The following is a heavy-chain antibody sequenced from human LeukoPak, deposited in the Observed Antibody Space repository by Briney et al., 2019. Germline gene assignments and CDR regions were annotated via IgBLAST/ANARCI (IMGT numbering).Heavy chain of an antibody. CDR1: GYTFTSYA. V-gene: IGHV1-3*01. D-gene: IGHD5-12*01. CDR2: TNAGNGNA. J-gene: IGHJ4*02. Sequence: GASVKVSCKASGYTFTSYAMHWVRQAPGQRLEWMGWTNAGNGNAKYSQKFQGRVTITRDTSASTAYMELSSLRSEDTAVYYCARRVLRSSLFYFDYWGQGTLVTVSS. CDR3: ARRVLRSSLFYFDY.